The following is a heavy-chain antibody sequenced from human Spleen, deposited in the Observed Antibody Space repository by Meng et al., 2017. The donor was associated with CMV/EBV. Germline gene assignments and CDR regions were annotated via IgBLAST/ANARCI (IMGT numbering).Heavy chain of an antibody. CDR1: GGIFSNYA. D-gene: IGHD2-2*02. J-gene: IGHJ4*02. CDR2: IIPIIGTT. CDR3: ARDEGSCTSSTCYTLDY. V-gene: IGHV1-69*05. Sequence: VKVSCMGSGGIFSNYAVSWLRQAPGQGLEWMGGIIPIIGTTNYPQRFQVRVSITTDESTSTAYMELSSLRSEDTAVYYFARDEGSCTSSTCYTLDYWGQGTLVTVSS.